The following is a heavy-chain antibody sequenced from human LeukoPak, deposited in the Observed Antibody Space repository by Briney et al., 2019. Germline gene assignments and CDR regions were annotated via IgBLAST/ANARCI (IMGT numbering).Heavy chain of an antibody. Sequence: SETLSLTCTVSGGSISSYYWSRIRQPPGKGLEWIGYVYYSGSTNYNPSLKSRVTISVDTSKNQLSLKLTSVTAADTAMYYCARAGDYYSSGSYVGYWGQGTLVTVSS. CDR1: GGSISSYY. J-gene: IGHJ4*02. V-gene: IGHV4-59*01. CDR2: VYYSGST. D-gene: IGHD3-10*01. CDR3: ARAGDYYSSGSYVGY.